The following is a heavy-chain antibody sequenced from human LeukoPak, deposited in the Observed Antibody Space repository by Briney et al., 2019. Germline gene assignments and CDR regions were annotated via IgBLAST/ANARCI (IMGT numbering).Heavy chain of an antibody. CDR1: GISINSFY. V-gene: IGHV4-59*13. D-gene: IGHD1-20*01. J-gene: IGHJ4*02. Sequence: SETLSLTCTVSGISINSFYWNWFRQTPGKGLEWIGYIYHSGSTNYNPSLKSRLTMSLDASKKQISLSLSSVTAADTAVYFCARGHNWNDGQDYWGQGILVIVSS. CDR2: IYHSGST. CDR3: ARGHNWNDGQDY.